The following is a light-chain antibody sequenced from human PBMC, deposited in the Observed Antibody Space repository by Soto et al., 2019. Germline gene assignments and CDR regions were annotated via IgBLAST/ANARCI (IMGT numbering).Light chain of an antibody. V-gene: IGKV2-30*01. CDR2: KVS. J-gene: IGKJ3*01. CDR3: MQGTYWPPFT. Sequence: VMTQSPLYLPVTLGQSASISCRSSQSLVYSDGNTYLNWFHQRPGQSPRPLIYKVSERDSGXPXRSXGSGSGTDFTLKISRVEAEDVGVYYCMQGTYWPPFTFGPGTKVDIK. CDR1: QSLVYSDGNTY.